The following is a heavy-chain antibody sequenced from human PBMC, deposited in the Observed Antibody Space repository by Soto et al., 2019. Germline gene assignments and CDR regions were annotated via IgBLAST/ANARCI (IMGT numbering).Heavy chain of an antibody. CDR1: GYTFTRYS. V-gene: IGHV1-46*03. J-gene: IGHJ4*02. CDR3: ARDVRQVSSSSLDY. Sequence: ASVKVSCKASGYTFTRYSMHCLRQAPGQGLEWMGIINPSGGSTSYAQKFQGRVTMTRDTSTSTVYMELSSLRSEDTAVYYCARDVRQVSSSSLDYWGQGTLVTVSS. CDR2: INPSGGST. D-gene: IGHD6-13*01.